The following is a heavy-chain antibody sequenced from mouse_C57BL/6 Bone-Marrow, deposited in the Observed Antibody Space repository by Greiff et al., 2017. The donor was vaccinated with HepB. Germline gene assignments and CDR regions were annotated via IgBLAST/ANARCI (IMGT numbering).Heavy chain of an antibody. CDR3: ALVLYDGYYSFAY. CDR1: GYTFTSYW. D-gene: IGHD2-3*01. V-gene: IGHV1-64*01. J-gene: IGHJ3*01. Sequence: QVQLQQPGAELVKPGASVKLSCKASGYTFTSYWMHWVKQRPGQGLEWIGMIHPNSGSTNYNEKFKSKATLTVDKSSSTAYMQLSSLTSEDSAVYYCALVLYDGYYSFAYWGQGTLVTVSA. CDR2: IHPNSGST.